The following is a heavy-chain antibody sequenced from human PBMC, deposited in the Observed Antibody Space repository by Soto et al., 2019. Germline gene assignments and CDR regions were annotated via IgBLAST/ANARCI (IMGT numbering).Heavy chain of an antibody. Sequence: EVQLVESGGGLVKPGGSLRLSCEDSGFTFSSYTMNWVRRAPGKGLEWVSSISSRSTNTHYADSVRGRFTISRDNAKRSLYLQMNRLRAEDTAVYYCARGPLYYFDYWGQGTLVTVSS. V-gene: IGHV3-21*02. CDR1: GFTFSSYT. CDR3: ARGPLYYFDY. CDR2: ISSRSTNT. J-gene: IGHJ4*02.